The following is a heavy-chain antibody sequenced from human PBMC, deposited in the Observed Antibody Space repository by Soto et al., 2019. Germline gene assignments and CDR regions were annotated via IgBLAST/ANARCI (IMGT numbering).Heavy chain of an antibody. V-gene: IGHV1-69*13. D-gene: IGHD3-22*01. CDR2: IIPIFGTA. CDR1: GGTFSSYA. CDR3: ARMIKSYYYDSSGYYDY. J-gene: IGHJ4*02. Sequence: GASVKVSCKASGGTFSSYAISWVRQAPGQGLEWMGGIIPIFGTANYAQKFQGRVTITADESTSTAYMELSSLRSEDTAVYYCARMIKSYYYDSSGYYDYWGQGTLVTVSS.